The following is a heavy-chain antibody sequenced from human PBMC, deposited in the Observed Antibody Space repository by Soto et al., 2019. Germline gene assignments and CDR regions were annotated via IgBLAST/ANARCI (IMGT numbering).Heavy chain of an antibody. V-gene: IGHV3-30*18. CDR2: ISYDGSNK. CDR1: GFTFSSYG. Sequence: GGSLRLSCAASGFTFSSYGMHWVRQAPGKGLEWVAVISYDGSNKYYADSVKGRFTISRDNSKNTLYLQMNSLRAEDTAVYYCAKGDTYCGGDCYSQIDYWGQGTLVTVSS. J-gene: IGHJ4*02. CDR3: AKGDTYCGGDCYSQIDY. D-gene: IGHD2-21*02.